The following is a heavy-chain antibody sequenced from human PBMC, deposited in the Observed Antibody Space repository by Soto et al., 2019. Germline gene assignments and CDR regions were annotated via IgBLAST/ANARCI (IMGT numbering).Heavy chain of an antibody. CDR2: INPNSGGT. Sequence: GASAQVSCKSAGSTFTGYHMHWVLQAPGQGLEWMGWINPNSGGTNYAQKFQGWVTMTRDTSISTAYMELSRLRSDDTAVYYCARDRSIAARRAFHGMDVWGQGTTVTVSS. CDR3: ARDRSIAARRAFHGMDV. D-gene: IGHD6-6*01. V-gene: IGHV1-2*04. CDR1: GSTFTGYH. J-gene: IGHJ6*02.